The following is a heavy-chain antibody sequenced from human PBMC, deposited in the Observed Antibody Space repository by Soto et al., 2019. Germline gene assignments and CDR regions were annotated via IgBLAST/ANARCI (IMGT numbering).Heavy chain of an antibody. D-gene: IGHD2-15*01. J-gene: IGHJ5*02. Sequence: PGGSLRLSCAVSGFTFSSYSMNWVRQAPGKGLEWVSYISSSSSTIYYADSVKGRFTISRDNAKNSLYLQMNSLRAEDTAVYYCARSPYCSGGRCYSGWFDPWGQGTLVTVSS. CDR1: GFTFSSYS. CDR2: ISSSSSTI. CDR3: ARSPYCSGGRCYSGWFDP. V-gene: IGHV3-48*01.